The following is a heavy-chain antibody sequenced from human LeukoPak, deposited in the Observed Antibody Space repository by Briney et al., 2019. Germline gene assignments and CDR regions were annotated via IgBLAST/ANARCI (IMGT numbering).Heavy chain of an antibody. CDR2: IDWDDDK. D-gene: IGHD2-15*01. CDR1: EFSLSTSGMR. Sequence: SGPTLVNPTQTLTLTCTFSEFSLSTSGMRVSWIRQPPGKALEWLARIDWDDDKFYSTSLKTRLTISKDTSKNQVVLTMTNMDPVDTATYYCARIPYHCSGGSCYSFFDYWGQGTLVTVSS. V-gene: IGHV2-70*04. CDR3: ARIPYHCSGGSCYSFFDY. J-gene: IGHJ4*02.